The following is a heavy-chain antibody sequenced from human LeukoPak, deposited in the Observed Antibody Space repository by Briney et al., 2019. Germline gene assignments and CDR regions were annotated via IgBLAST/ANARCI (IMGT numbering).Heavy chain of an antibody. J-gene: IGHJ5*01. CDR3: ARSPRIRGVITHFDS. V-gene: IGHV3-48*01. CDR2: IYGSSNVI. D-gene: IGHD3-10*01. Sequence: GGSLRLSCAASGFIFSTYNMNWVRQARGMGLEWVSHIYGSSNVIYYADSVKGRFTISRDNAKNSLYLQMNSLRAEDTAVYYCARSPRIRGVITHFDSWGQGTLVTVSS. CDR1: GFIFSTYN.